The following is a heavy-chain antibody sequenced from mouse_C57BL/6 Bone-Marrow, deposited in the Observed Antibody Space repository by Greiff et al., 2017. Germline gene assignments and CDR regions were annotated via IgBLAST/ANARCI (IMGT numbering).Heavy chain of an antibody. Sequence: QVQLQQPGAELVKPGASVKMSCKASGYTFTSYWITWVKQRPGQGLEWIGDIYPGSGRTTYNEKFKSKATLTVDTSSSTAYMQLSSLTSEDSAVYYCARYRAYGYYEDYWGQGTTLTVSS. CDR3: ARYRAYGYYEDY. D-gene: IGHD2-3*01. J-gene: IGHJ2*01. V-gene: IGHV1-55*01. CDR1: GYTFTSYW. CDR2: IYPGSGRT.